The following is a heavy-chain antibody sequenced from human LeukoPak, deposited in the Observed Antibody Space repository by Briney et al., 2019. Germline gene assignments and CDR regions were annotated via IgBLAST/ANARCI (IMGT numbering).Heavy chain of an antibody. D-gene: IGHD4-17*01. CDR2: IKQDGSVK. CDR1: EFTFSGYW. CDR3: ARVDYGDYVYYFDY. Sequence: GGSLRLSCAASEFTFSGYWMHWVRKAPGKGLEWVANIKQDGSVKYYVDSVKGRFTISRDNAKNSLFLQMNSLRAEDTAVYYCARVDYGDYVYYFDYWGQGTLVTVSS. V-gene: IGHV3-7*03. J-gene: IGHJ4*02.